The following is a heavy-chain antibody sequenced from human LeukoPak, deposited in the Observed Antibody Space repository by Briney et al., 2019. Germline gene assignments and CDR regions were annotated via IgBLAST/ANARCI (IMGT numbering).Heavy chain of an antibody. V-gene: IGHV3-66*01. Sequence: GGSLRLSCAASGFTFSSYSMNWVRQAPGKGLEWVSVIYSGGSTYYADSVKGRFTISRDNSKNTLYLQMNSLRAEDTAVYYCARDTTNSDAFDIWGQGTMVTVSS. D-gene: IGHD1-1*01. CDR3: ARDTTNSDAFDI. CDR2: IYSGGST. CDR1: GFTFSSYS. J-gene: IGHJ3*02.